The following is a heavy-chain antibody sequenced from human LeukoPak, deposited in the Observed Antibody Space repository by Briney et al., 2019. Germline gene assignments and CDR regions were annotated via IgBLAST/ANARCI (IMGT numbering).Heavy chain of an antibody. J-gene: IGHJ4*02. CDR1: GGSISSYY. CDR2: IYYSGTT. V-gene: IGHV4-59*01. Sequence: SETLSLTCTVSGGSISSYYWSWIRQPRGKGLEWMGYIYYSGTTNYNPSLKSRVTISVDTSKNQFSLKLSSVTAADTAVYYCARGVYIAAAQYAYWGQGTLVTVSS. CDR3: ARGVYIAAAQYAY. D-gene: IGHD6-13*01.